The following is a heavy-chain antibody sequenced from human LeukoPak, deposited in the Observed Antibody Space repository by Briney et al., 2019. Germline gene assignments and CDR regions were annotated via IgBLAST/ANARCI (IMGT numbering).Heavy chain of an antibody. CDR1: GFTFSSYW. Sequence: RGGALRLSHAASGFTFSSYWMSLGRQAPGQGLPLVPHIKQDGSEKSYVDSVKGRFTISRDNAKNSLYLQMNSLRAEDTAVYYCARDFSWLKRDCSSTNCLTRNDYGMDVWGQGTTVTVSS. V-gene: IGHV3-7*01. CDR3: ARDFSWLKRDCSSTNCLTRNDYGMDV. J-gene: IGHJ6*02. D-gene: IGHD2-2*01. CDR2: IKQDGSEK.